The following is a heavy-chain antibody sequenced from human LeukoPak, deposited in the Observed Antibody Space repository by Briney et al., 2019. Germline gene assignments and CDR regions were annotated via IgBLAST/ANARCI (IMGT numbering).Heavy chain of an antibody. Sequence: SETLSLTCAVYGGSFSGYYWSWIRQPPGKGLEWIGEINHSGSTNYTPSLKSRVTISVDTSKNHVSLNLSSGTAADTAVCYCARGRWGYYYYYYYMDVWGKGTTVTVSS. CDR3: ARGRWGYYYYYYYMDV. V-gene: IGHV4-34*01. CDR2: INHSGST. CDR1: GGSFSGYY. D-gene: IGHD3-16*01. J-gene: IGHJ6*03.